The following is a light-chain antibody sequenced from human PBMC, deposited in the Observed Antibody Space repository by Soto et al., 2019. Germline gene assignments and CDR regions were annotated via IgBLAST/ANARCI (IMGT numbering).Light chain of an antibody. V-gene: IGKV3-20*01. CDR2: GAS. CDR1: QSVSSSY. Sequence: EIVWTQSPGTLSLSPGERATLSCRASQSVSSSYLAWYQQKPGQAPRLLIYGASSRATGIPDRFSGSGSGTDFTLTISRLEPEDFAVYYCQPYGSSPPYTFGQGTKMEIK. J-gene: IGKJ2*01. CDR3: QPYGSSPPYT.